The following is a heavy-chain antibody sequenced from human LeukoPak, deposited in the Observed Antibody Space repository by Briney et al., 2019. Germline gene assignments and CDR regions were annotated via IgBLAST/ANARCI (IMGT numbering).Heavy chain of an antibody. V-gene: IGHV3-30*04. D-gene: IGHD5-24*01. Sequence: GGSLRLSCAASGFTFSSYPIHWVRQAPGKGLEWVAVISSDGNDKSYADSVRGRFTISRDNAKNSLYLQMNSLRAEDTAFYYCARTRDGPFDYWGQGTLVTVSS. CDR1: GFTFSSYP. CDR3: ARTRDGPFDY. J-gene: IGHJ4*02. CDR2: ISSDGNDK.